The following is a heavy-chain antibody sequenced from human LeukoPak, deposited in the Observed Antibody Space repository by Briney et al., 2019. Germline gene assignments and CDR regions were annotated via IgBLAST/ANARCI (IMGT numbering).Heavy chain of an antibody. V-gene: IGHV3-23*01. CDR2: TSGSGGNT. J-gene: IGHJ4*02. Sequence: GGCLRLSCAAAGFTFSSFAMSWVRQAPGKGLEWVSSTSGSGGNTYYAHSVKGRFTISRGNFKNTLFLQMNSLRAEDTATYYSAKQSASYGYVFDYWGQGTLVTVSS. CDR1: GFTFSSFA. D-gene: IGHD5-18*01. CDR3: AKQSASYGYVFDY.